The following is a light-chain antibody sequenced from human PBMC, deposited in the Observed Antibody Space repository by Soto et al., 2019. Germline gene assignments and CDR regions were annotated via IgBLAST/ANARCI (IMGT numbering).Light chain of an antibody. V-gene: IGKV3-20*01. CDR2: GTS. Sequence: IVLTQSPGTLSFSPGEKATSSCRASQSVSSSYLVWYQQRPGQPPRLLIYGTSTRAAGISDRFSGSGSGTDFTLTIYRLEPGDSAVYYCQQYGTSALTFGGGTKV. CDR1: QSVSSSY. CDR3: QQYGTSALT. J-gene: IGKJ4*01.